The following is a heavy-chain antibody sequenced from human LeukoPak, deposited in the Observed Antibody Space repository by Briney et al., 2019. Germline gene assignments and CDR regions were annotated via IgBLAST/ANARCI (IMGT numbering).Heavy chain of an antibody. CDR1: GGSISSYY. V-gene: IGHV4-4*09. CDR2: IYTSGST. D-gene: IGHD2-8*01. CDR3: ARPLNGNWFDP. J-gene: IGHJ5*02. Sequence: KPSETLSLTCTVSGGSISSYYWSWIRQPPGKGLEWIGYIYTSGSTNYNPSLKSRVTISVDTSKNQFSLKLSSVTAADTAVYYCARPLNGNWFDPWGQGTLDTVSS.